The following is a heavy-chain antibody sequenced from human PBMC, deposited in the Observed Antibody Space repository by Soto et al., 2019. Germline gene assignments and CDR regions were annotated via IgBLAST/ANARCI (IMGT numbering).Heavy chain of an antibody. CDR3: ARSPSEQLALYYYYYGIDV. V-gene: IGHV3-23*01. CDR1: GFTFSNSA. Sequence: EVQLLESGGGLVQPGGSLRLSCAASGFTFSNSAMSWVRQAPGKGLEWVSGISGSGDSTYYADSVKGRFTISRDNSKNTLYVQLNSLRAEDTAVYYCARSPSEQLALYYYYYGIDVWGQGTTVTVSS. CDR2: ISGSGDST. J-gene: IGHJ6*02. D-gene: IGHD6-13*01.